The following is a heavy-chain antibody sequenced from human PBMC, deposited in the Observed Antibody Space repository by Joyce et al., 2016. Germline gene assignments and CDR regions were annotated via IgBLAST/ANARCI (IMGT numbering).Heavy chain of an antibody. D-gene: IGHD1-14*01. CDR3: ARHQKPDLGDI. CDR2: ISPGDSDT. J-gene: IGHJ4*02. V-gene: IGHV5-51*01. CDR1: GYRFSSYW. Sequence: EVQLVQSGPEVKKPGESLKISCKGSGYRFSSYWIGWVRQMPGKGLEWVGIISPGDSDTKYSPSFQGQVSFSVDKSTNTAYLQWSSLKASDTAMYYCARHQKPDLGDIWGQGTLVIVSS.